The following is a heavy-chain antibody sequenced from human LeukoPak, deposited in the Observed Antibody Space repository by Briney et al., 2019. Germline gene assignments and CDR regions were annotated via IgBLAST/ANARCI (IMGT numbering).Heavy chain of an antibody. CDR1: GFTFSSYS. J-gene: IGHJ3*02. V-gene: IGHV3-48*04. Sequence: GGSLRLSCAASGFTFSSYSMNWVRQAPGKGLEWVSYISSSSSTIYYADSVKGRFTISRGNAKNSLYLQMNSLRAEDTAVYYCARDEPRNAFDIWGQGTMVTVSS. CDR2: ISSSSSTI. CDR3: ARDEPRNAFDI.